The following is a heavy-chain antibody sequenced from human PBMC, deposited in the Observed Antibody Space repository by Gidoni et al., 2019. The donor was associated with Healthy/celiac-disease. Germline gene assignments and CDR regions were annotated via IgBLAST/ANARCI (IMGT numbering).Heavy chain of an antibody. J-gene: IGHJ5*02. Sequence: EVQLVESGGGLVKPGGSLRLSCAASGFTFSNAWMSWVRQAPGKGLEWVGRIKSKTDGGTTDYAAPVKGRFTISRDDSKNTLYLQMNSLKTEDTAVYYCTTEIAVAVKNSSSSPWGQGTLVTVSS. CDR2: IKSKTDGGTT. D-gene: IGHD6-19*01. CDR3: TTEIAVAVKNSSSSP. CDR1: GFTFSNAW. V-gene: IGHV3-15*01.